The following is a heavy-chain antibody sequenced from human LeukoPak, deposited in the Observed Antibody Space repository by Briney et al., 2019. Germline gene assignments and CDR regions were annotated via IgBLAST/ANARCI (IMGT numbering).Heavy chain of an antibody. Sequence: PGGSLRLSCAASGFTFSDYYMSWIRQAPGKGLEWVSYISSSGSTIYYAGSVKGRFTISRDNAKNSLYLQMNSLRAEDTAVYYCARDRKYSSSWYPSYYYYGMDVWGQGTTVTVSS. V-gene: IGHV3-11*01. CDR3: ARDRKYSSSWYPSYYYYGMDV. J-gene: IGHJ6*02. D-gene: IGHD6-13*01. CDR1: GFTFSDYY. CDR2: ISSSGSTI.